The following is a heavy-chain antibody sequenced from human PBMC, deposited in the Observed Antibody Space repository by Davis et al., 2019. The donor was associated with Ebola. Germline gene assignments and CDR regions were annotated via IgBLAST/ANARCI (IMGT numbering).Heavy chain of an antibody. CDR3: ARASRYSSSSGYYYYGMDV. V-gene: IGHV4-39*07. CDR1: GGSISSSSYY. D-gene: IGHD6-6*01. J-gene: IGHJ6*02. CDR2: IYHSGST. Sequence: GSLRLSCTVSGGSISSSSYYWGWIRQPPGKGLEWIGEIYHSGSTNYNPSLKSRVTISVDKSKNQFSLKLSSVTAADTAVYYCARASRYSSSSGYYYYGMDVWGQGTTVTVSS.